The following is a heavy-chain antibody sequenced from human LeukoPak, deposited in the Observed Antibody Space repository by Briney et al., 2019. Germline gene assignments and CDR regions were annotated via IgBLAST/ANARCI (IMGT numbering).Heavy chain of an antibody. CDR2: INSDGSST. V-gene: IGHV3-74*01. J-gene: IGHJ5*02. CDR3: ARSGYENWFDP. CDR1: GLTFSSYW. D-gene: IGHD6-25*01. Sequence: GGSLRLSCAASGLTFSSYWMHWVRQAPGKGLVWVSRINSDGSSTSYADSVKGRFTISRDNAKNTLYLQMNSLRAEDTAVYYCARSGYENWFDPWGQGTLVTVSS.